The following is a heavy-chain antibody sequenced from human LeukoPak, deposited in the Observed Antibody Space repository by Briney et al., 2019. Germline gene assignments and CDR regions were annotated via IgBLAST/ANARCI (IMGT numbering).Heavy chain of an antibody. Sequence: SETLSLTCTVSGGSISSGGYYWSWIRQHPGKGLGWIGYISYSGSAYYNPSLKSRVTISVDTSKNQFSLKLSSVTAADTAVYYCARSGCSSTSCYVREPSNCPACWFDPWGQGTLVTVSS. CDR3: ARSGCSSTSCYVREPSNCPACWFDP. V-gene: IGHV4-31*03. J-gene: IGHJ5*02. CDR2: ISYSGSA. D-gene: IGHD2-2*01. CDR1: GGSISSGGYY.